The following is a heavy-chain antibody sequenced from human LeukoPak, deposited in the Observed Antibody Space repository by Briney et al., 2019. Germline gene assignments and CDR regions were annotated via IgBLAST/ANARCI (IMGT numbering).Heavy chain of an antibody. Sequence: PGGSLRLSCAASGFTFNDYYMSWIRQAPGKGLEWVSYISSSGSTIYYADSVKGRFTISRDNAKNSLYLQMNSLRAEDTAVYYCARSRIAAASPVGYWGQGTLVTVSS. J-gene: IGHJ4*02. CDR2: ISSSGSTI. D-gene: IGHD6-13*01. CDR1: GFTFNDYY. V-gene: IGHV3-11*04. CDR3: ARSRIAAASPVGY.